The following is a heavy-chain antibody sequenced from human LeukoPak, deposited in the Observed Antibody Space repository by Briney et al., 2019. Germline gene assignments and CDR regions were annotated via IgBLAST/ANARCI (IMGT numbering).Heavy chain of an antibody. CDR2: INXDGSEK. Sequence: GGSLRLSGAXSXXTFXXXXXXXXXXXXGXXXXWXANINXDGSEKYYVDSVKGRXTISRDNAKNSLYLQMNSLRAEXTAVYYCARDHFEPGVILDYWGQGNLVTVSS. CDR3: ARDHFEPGVILDY. J-gene: IGHJ4*02. V-gene: IGHV3-7*05. CDR1: XXTFXXXX. D-gene: IGHD3-9*01.